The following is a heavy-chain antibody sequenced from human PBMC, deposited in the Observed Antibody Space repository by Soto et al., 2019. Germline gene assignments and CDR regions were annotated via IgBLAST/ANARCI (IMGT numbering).Heavy chain of an antibody. CDR1: GDSISSSFDY. CDR2: IYYSGST. V-gene: IGHV4-39*02. CDR3: ARARGDCYSCGDY. J-gene: IGHJ4*02. Sequence: QLQLQESGPGLVKPSETLSLTCTVSGDSISSSFDYWGWIRQPPGKGLEWIGSIYYSGSTYYNPSLGSRLTISVDTSKTHFSLKLRSVTAADTAVYYCARARGDCYSCGDYWGQGTLVTVSS. D-gene: IGHD2-21*02.